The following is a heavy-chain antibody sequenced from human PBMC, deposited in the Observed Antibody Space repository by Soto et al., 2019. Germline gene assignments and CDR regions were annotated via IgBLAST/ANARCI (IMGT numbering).Heavy chain of an antibody. CDR1: VFTFINYA. CDR2: ISDSGHDT. CDR3: AKGRCASCYFADY. J-gene: IGHJ4*02. D-gene: IGHD2-21*01. V-gene: IGHV3-23*01. Sequence: PGWSLRLSCASSVFTFINYAMNWVRQAPGKGLEWVSGISDSGHDTFYADSVKGRFTISRDNSKSTLYLQLSSLRAEDTAIYYCAKGRCASCYFADYWGQGSLVTVSS.